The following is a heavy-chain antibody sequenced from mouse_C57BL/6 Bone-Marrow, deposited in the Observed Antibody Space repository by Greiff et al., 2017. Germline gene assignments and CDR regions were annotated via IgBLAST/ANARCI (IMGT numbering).Heavy chain of an antibody. D-gene: IGHD1-1*01. V-gene: IGHV1-15*01. CDR1: GYTFTDYE. CDR2: IDPETGGT. J-gene: IGHJ2*01. Sequence: QVQLQQSGAELVRPGASVTLSCKASGYTFTDYEMHWVKQTPVHGLEWIGAIDPETGGTAYNQKFKGKAILTADKSSSTAYLELRSLTSEVSAVYYCTVTTVVADYWGQGTTLTVSS. CDR3: TVTTVVADY.